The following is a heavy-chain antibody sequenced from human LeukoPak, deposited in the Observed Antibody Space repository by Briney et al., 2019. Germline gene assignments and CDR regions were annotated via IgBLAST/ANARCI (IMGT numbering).Heavy chain of an antibody. Sequence: SETLSLTCTVSGGSISSGSYYWSWIRQPAGKGLEWIGRIYTSGSTNYNPSLKSRVTISVDTSKNQFSLKLSSVTAADTAVYYCARGRKYYYYMDVWGKGTTVTVSS. V-gene: IGHV4-61*02. J-gene: IGHJ6*03. CDR2: IYTSGST. CDR1: GGSISSGSYY. CDR3: ARGRKYYYYMDV.